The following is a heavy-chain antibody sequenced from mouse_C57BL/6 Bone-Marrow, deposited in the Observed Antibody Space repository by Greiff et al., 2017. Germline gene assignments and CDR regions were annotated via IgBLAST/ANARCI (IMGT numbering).Heavy chain of an antibody. CDR1: GYTFTGYW. J-gene: IGHJ2*01. D-gene: IGHD4-1*01. Sequence: VKLQQPGPVLVKPGPSVKLSCKASGYTFTGYWMHWVKQRPGQGLEWIGMVHPYSGSTNYNEKFKSKATLTVDKSSSTAYMQLGSLTSEDSARYYCARSGTGYWGQGTTLTVSA. V-gene: IGHV1-64*01. CDR2: VHPYSGST. CDR3: ARSGTGY.